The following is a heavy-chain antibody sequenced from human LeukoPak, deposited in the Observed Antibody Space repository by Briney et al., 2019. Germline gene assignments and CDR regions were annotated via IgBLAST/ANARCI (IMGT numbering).Heavy chain of an antibody. J-gene: IGHJ4*02. Sequence: SETLPLTCTVSGGSISSYYWSWIRQSAGKGLEWIGRIYISGSTNYNPSLRSRVTMSVDTSKNQFSLKLSSVTAADTAVYYCARSPDSGGSPRLVDYWGQGTLVTVSS. CDR1: GGSISSYY. CDR2: IYISGST. V-gene: IGHV4-4*07. CDR3: ARSPDSGGSPRLVDY. D-gene: IGHD2-8*02.